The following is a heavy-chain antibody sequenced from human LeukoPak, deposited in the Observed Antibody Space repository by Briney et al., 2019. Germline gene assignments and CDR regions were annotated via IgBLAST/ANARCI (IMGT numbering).Heavy chain of an antibody. CDR3: VKDRSRGFRTVANILDI. V-gene: IGHV3-9*01. D-gene: IGHD3-10*01. CDR1: GFNFDDNA. CDR2: IYWNSGLI. J-gene: IGHJ4*02. Sequence: PGGSLRLSCAASGFNFDDNAVHWVRQFPGKGLQWVSVIYWNSGLIGYADSVKGRFTISRNNAKNTVYLQMNSLTSEDTALYYCVKDRSRGFRTVANILDIWGQGIRVIVSS.